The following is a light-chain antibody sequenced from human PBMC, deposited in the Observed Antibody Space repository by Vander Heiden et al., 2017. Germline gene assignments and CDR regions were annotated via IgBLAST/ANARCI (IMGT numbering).Light chain of an antibody. V-gene: IGKV3-11*01. CDR1: QSVSSY. CDR3: QQRSNWPRLT. CDR2: DAS. J-gene: IGKJ4*01. Sequence: EIVLTQSPATLSLSPGERATLYCRASQSVSSYLAWYQQKPGQAPRLLIYDASNRATGIPARFSGSGSGTDFTLTISSLEPEDFAVYYCQQRSNWPRLTFGGGTEVEIK.